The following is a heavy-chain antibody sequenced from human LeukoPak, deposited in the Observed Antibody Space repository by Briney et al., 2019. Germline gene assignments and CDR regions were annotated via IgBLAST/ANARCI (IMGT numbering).Heavy chain of an antibody. J-gene: IGHJ4*02. CDR3: ARDRAPFDF. V-gene: IGHV3-7*01. CDR2: IKQEGSEK. CDR1: GFTFRSHW. Sequence: GGSLRLSCAASGFTFRSHWMSWVSQAPGKGLEWVANIKQEGSEKYYVVSVKGRFTISRDNAKKSLYLQMNSLRAEDTAIYYCARDRAPFDFWGQGTLVTVSS.